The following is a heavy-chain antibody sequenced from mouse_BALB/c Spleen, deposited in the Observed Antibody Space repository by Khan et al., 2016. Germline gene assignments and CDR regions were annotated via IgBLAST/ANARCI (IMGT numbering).Heavy chain of an antibody. CDR3: SRYDGYYFDY. CDR1: SDSITSGY. Sequence: VQLKESGPSLVKPSQTLSLTCSVTSDSITSGYWNWIRKFPGNKLEYMGYINYSGSTYYNPSLKSRLSITRDTSKNKYYLQLNSVPTEDTATDYCSRYDGYYFDYWGQGTTLTVSS. J-gene: IGHJ2*01. CDR2: INYSGST. D-gene: IGHD2-3*01. V-gene: IGHV3-8*02.